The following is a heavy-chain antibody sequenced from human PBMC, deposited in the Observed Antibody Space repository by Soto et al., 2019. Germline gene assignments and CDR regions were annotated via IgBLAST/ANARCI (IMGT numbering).Heavy chain of an antibody. Sequence: GSVKVSCKASGYTFTSYDINWVRLATGQGLEWMGWMNPNSGNTGYAQKFQGRVTMTRDTSTSTVYMELSSLRSEDTAVYYCARVLGSRGDSKPASYYYYGMDVWGQGTTVTVSS. CDR3: ARVLGSRGDSKPASYYYYGMDV. D-gene: IGHD2-15*01. CDR1: GYTFTSYD. J-gene: IGHJ6*02. CDR2: MNPNSGNT. V-gene: IGHV1-8*01.